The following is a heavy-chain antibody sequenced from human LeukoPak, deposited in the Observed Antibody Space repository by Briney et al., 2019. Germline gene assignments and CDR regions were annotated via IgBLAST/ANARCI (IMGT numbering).Heavy chain of an antibody. V-gene: IGHV4-34*01. CDR3: ALLYYDILTGPGDYYYYMDV. CDR1: GGSFSAYY. CDR2: ITHSGST. J-gene: IGHJ6*03. D-gene: IGHD3-9*01. Sequence: PSETLSLTCAVYGGSFSAYYWSWIRQPPGKDLECIGEITHSGSTNYNPSLKSRVTISLDTSKNQFSLKLNSVTAADTAVYYCALLYYDILTGPGDYYYYMDVWGKGTTVTVSS.